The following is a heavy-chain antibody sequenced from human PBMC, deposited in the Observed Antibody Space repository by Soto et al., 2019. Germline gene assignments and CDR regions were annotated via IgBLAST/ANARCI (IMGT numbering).Heavy chain of an antibody. D-gene: IGHD2-21*02. J-gene: IGHJ4*02. Sequence: SETLSLTCTVSGVSISTGGYYWSWIRQHPGKGLEWIGNIYYSGRTYYNPSLKSRVILSVDTSKNHFSLNLRSLTAADSAMYYCASVIGGDPGYYFDFWGQGALVTASS. CDR1: GVSISTGGYY. CDR3: ASVIGGDPGYYFDF. V-gene: IGHV4-31*03. CDR2: IYYSGRT.